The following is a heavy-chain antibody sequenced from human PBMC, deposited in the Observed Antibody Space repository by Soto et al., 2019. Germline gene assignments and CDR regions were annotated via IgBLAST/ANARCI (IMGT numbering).Heavy chain of an antibody. J-gene: IGHJ6*02. V-gene: IGHV4-31*03. CDR3: ARDRGTAMVPPDYYYYYYGMDV. Sequence: PSETLPLTCTVSGGSISSGGYYWSWIRQHPGKGLEWIGYIYYSGSTYYNPSLKSRVTISVDTSKNQFSLKLSSVTAADTAVYYCARDRGTAMVPPDYYYYYYGMDVWGQGTTVTVSS. CDR2: IYYSGST. CDR1: GGSISSGGYY. D-gene: IGHD5-18*01.